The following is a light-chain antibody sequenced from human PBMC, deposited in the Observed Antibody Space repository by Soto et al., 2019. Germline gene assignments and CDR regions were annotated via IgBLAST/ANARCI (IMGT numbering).Light chain of an antibody. J-gene: IGLJ1*01. V-gene: IGLV2-23*02. CDR3: CSYAGGSTYV. CDR2: EVN. Sequence: QSALTQPASVSGSPGQSITISCTGTSSDVGNYNLVSWYHQHPGKAPKLMIYEVNKRPSGVSNRFSGSKSGNTASLTISGLQAEDEAEYNCCSYAGGSTYVFGTGTKLTVL. CDR1: SSDVGNYNL.